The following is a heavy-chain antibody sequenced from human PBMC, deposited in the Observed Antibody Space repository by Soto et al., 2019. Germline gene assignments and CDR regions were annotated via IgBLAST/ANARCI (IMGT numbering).Heavy chain of an antibody. V-gene: IGHV1-2*04. J-gene: IGHJ6*02. Sequence: GASVKVSCKASGYTFTGYYMHWVRQAPGQGLEWMGWINPNSGGTNYAQKFQGWVTMTRDTSISTAYMELSRLRSDDTAVYYCARTYYDFWSGYLGAPYYYYGMDVWGQGTTVTVSS. CDR3: ARTYYDFWSGYLGAPYYYYGMDV. CDR1: GYTFTGYY. D-gene: IGHD3-3*01. CDR2: INPNSGGT.